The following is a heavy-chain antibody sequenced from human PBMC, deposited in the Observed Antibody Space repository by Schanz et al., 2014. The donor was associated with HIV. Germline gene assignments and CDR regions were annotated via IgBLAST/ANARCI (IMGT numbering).Heavy chain of an antibody. D-gene: IGHD3-22*01. CDR3: ARDVSYDSSGYYSDYYYGMDV. J-gene: IGHJ6*02. Sequence: EVQILESGGGLVQPGGSLRLSCVVSGLSFSTSMMNWVRQVPGKGLEWAPSTSGGSGSTFYADSVKGRFTISRVNSKNTLYLQMNSLRAEDTAIYYCARDVSYDSSGYYSDYYYGMDVWGQGTTVTVSS. V-gene: IGHV3-23*01. CDR2: TSGGSGST. CDR1: GLSFSTSM.